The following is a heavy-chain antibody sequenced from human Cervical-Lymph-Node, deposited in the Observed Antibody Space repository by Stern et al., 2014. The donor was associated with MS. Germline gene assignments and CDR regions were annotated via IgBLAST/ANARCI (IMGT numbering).Heavy chain of an antibody. CDR2: INPDGASS. D-gene: IGHD6-19*01. V-gene: IGHV3-74*02. J-gene: IGHJ4*02. CDR3: ARGMTSGAYH. CDR1: SFIFSNYW. Sequence: EQLVQSGGGLVQPGESLRVSCEASSFIFSNYWMHWVRQVPGNGLEWVSHINPDGASSLYADSVKGRFITTRDNARNTLYLQMNSLRDEDTAFYYCARGMTSGAYHWGQGTLVTVSS.